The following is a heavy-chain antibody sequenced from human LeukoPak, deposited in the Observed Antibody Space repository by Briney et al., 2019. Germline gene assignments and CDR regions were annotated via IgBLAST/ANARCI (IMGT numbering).Heavy chain of an antibody. V-gene: IGHV3-7*01. D-gene: IGHD1-26*01. Sequence: GGSLRLSCAASGFTFSTYWMAWVRQARRKGVEWVANIKGDESARHQADSVKGRFTISRDNAQNSVYLQMRSLRGEDTAVYYCARDVVGSLDYWGRGTLVTVSS. CDR1: GFTFSTYW. CDR2: IKGDESAR. CDR3: ARDVVGSLDY. J-gene: IGHJ4*02.